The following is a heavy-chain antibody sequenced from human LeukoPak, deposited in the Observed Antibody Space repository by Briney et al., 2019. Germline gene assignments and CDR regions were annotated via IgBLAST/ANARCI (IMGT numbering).Heavy chain of an antibody. J-gene: IGHJ4*02. CDR2: ISSSSSYI. V-gene: IGHV3-21*01. CDR3: AKFGGSSSYFFEY. Sequence: GGSLRLSCAASGFPFSTYAMSWVRQSPGKGLEWVSSISSSSSYIYYADSVKGRFTISRDNAKNSLYLQMNSLRAEDTAAYYCAKFGGSSSYFFEYWGQGTLVTVSS. CDR1: GFPFSTYA. D-gene: IGHD6-13*01.